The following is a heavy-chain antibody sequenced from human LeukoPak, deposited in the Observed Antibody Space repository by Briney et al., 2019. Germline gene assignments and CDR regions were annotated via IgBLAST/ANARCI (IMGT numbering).Heavy chain of an antibody. CDR1: GASISPYY. D-gene: IGHD6-13*01. J-gene: IGHJ2*01. V-gene: IGHV4-30-2*01. Sequence: SETLSLTCSVSGASISPYYWSWIRQPPGKGLEWIGYIYHSGSTYYNPSLKSRVTISVDRSKNQFSLKLSSVTAADTAVYYCARAWGQLVPTGGYFDLWGRGTLVTVSS. CDR3: ARAWGQLVPTGGYFDL. CDR2: IYHSGST.